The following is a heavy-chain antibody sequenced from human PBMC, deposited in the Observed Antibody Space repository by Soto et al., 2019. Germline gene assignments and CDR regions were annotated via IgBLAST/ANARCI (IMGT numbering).Heavy chain of an antibody. J-gene: IGHJ5*02. CDR2: IYHSGYT. CDR3: ARVPTP. V-gene: IGHV4-30-2*01. Sequence: QLQLQESGSGPVKPSQTLSLTCAVSGGSISSGGYSWSWIRQPPGKGLEWIGYIYHSGYTYYNPSLKSRVTISVDRSKNQFSLKLSSVTAADTAVYYCARVPTPWGQGTLVTVSS. CDR1: GGSISSGGYS.